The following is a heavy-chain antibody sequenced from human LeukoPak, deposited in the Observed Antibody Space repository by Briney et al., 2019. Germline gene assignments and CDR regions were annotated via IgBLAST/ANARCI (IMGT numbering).Heavy chain of an antibody. V-gene: IGHV3-20*04. D-gene: IGHD3-22*01. CDR2: INWNGGST. CDR3: ARGVHYYDSSGYYYFDY. J-gene: IGHJ4*02. Sequence: GGSLRLSCAASGFTFSSYSMNWVRQAPGKGLEWVSGINWNGGSTGYADSVKGRFTISRDNAKNSLYLQMNSLRAEDTALYYCARGVHYYDSSGYYYFDYWGQGTLVTVSS. CDR1: GFTFSSYS.